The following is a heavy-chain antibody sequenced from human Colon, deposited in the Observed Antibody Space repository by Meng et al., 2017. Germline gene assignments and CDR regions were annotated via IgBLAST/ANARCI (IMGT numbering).Heavy chain of an antibody. V-gene: IGHV3-9*01. J-gene: IGHJ6*02. Sequence: SLKISCAASGFTFGDYAMHWVRQLPGRGLEWISTISWNSGRIGYADFVKGRFSISRDNAKNSLFLQMNNLRREDTAFYYCVKDISTSGGYDTNYGLDVWGQGTTVTVSS. CDR1: GFTFGDYA. CDR3: VKDISTSGGYDTNYGLDV. CDR2: ISWNSGRI. D-gene: IGHD5-12*01.